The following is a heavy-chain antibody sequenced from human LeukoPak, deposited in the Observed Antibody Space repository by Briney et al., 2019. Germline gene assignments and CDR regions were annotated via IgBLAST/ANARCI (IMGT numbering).Heavy chain of an antibody. CDR2: LNASGGNT. D-gene: IGHD3-10*01. CDR3: ARGRSITLLRGVAMSDGFDT. CDR1: GFPFSNYG. V-gene: IGHV3-21*06. Sequence: GGSLRLSCAASGFPFSNYGMNWVRQAPGKGLEWVSILNASGGNTYYGDSVKGRFTISRDNAKNLLFLQRNGLRAEDTAVYYCARGRSITLLRGVAMSDGFDTWGQGAMVAVSS. J-gene: IGHJ3*02.